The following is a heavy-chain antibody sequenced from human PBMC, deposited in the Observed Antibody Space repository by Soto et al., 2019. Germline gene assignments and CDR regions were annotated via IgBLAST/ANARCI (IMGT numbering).Heavy chain of an antibody. CDR1: GYTFSNFG. CDR3: ARDKGYGFGWSSSSGMDV. Sequence: ASVKVSCKASGYTFSNFGLSWGRQAPGQGLEWMGWISGYNGNTNSAERFQGRVTMTTDTSTSTAYMEVRSLTSDDTAVYYCARDKGYGFGWSSSSGMDVWGQGTTVTVSS. D-gene: IGHD5-18*01. J-gene: IGHJ6*02. CDR2: ISGYNGNT. V-gene: IGHV1-18*01.